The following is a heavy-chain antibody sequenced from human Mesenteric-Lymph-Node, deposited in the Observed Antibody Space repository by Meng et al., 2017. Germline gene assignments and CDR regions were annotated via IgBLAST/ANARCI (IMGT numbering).Heavy chain of an antibody. CDR2: IYHSGST. CDR1: GYSISSGYY. D-gene: IGHD6-19*01. V-gene: IGHV4-38-2*02. CDR3: ARRGIAVAGTRDPYYYYGMDV. Sequence: SETLSLTCTVSGYSISSGYYWGWIRQPPGKGLEWIGSIYHSGSTYYNPSLKSRVTISVDTSKNQFSLKLSSVTAADTAVYYCARRGIAVAGTRDPYYYYGMDVWGQGTTVTVSS. J-gene: IGHJ6*02.